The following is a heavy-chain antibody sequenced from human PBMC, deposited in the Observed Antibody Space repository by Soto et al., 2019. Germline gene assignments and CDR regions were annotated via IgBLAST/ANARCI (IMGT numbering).Heavy chain of an antibody. V-gene: IGHV2-70*01. D-gene: IGHD2-15*01. CDR2: IDSDDDK. CDR1: GFSLSTSGVC. J-gene: IGHJ3*02. CDR3: ARMLGYCSGGSCYWGAFDI. Sequence: SGPTLVNPTQTLTLTCTFSGFSLSTSGVCVSWIRQPPGKALDWLALIDSDDDKYYSTSLKTRLTISKDPSKNQVVLTLTNLDPVDTATYYCARMLGYCSGGSCYWGAFDIWGQGTMVTVS.